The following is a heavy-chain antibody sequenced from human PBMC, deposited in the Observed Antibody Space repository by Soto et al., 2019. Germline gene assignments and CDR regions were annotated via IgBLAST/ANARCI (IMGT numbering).Heavy chain of an antibody. CDR3: ARVPPVEYDFWRGYYDPDDDYGMDV. D-gene: IGHD3-3*01. V-gene: IGHV4-34*01. J-gene: IGHJ6*02. Sequence: SETLSLTCDVYGGSFSGYYRSWIRQPTVQGPERIGEINHSGSTNYNPSLKSQVTISADTSKNQFSLTLSSVTAADTAVYYCARVPPVEYDFWRGYYDPDDDYGMDVWGQRITVTVSS. CDR1: GGSFSGYY. CDR2: INHSGST.